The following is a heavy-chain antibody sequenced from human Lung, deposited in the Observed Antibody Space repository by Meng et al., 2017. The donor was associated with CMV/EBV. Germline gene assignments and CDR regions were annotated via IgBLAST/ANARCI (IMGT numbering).Heavy chain of an antibody. CDR2: INSDGSST. J-gene: IGHJ6*02. CDR1: GFTFSSYW. CDR3: ARGGSSWGGKYYYYGMDV. V-gene: IGHV3-74*01. D-gene: IGHD6-13*01. Sequence: GGSXRLXCAASGFTFSSYWMHWVRQAPGKGLVWVSRINSDGSSTSYADSVKGRFTISRDNAKNTLYLQMNSLRAEDTAVYYCARGGSSWGGKYYYYGMDVWXQGTXVTVSS.